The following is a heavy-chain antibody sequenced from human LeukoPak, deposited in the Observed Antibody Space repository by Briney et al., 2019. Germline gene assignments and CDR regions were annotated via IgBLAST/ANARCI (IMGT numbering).Heavy chain of an antibody. CDR2: ISGSGGST. V-gene: IGHV3-23*01. CDR1: GFIFNKHA. CDR3: AKESYQLLYFYYYGMDV. J-gene: IGHJ6*02. Sequence: GGSLRLSCAASGFIFNKHAMSWVRQAPGKGLEWVSAISGSGGSTYYADSVKGRFTISRDNSKNTLYLQMNSLRAEDTAVYYCAKESYQLLYFYYYGMDVWGQGTTVTVSS. D-gene: IGHD2-2*02.